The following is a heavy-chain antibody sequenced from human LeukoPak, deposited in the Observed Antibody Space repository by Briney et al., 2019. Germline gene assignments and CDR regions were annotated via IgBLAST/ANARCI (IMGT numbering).Heavy chain of an antibody. CDR1: SGSISSSSSY. CDR3: ARDLVGAADSYGMDV. CDR2: IYYSGSA. J-gene: IGHJ6*02. D-gene: IGHD6-13*01. Sequence: SETLSLTCTVSSGSISSSSSYWGWIRQPPGKGLEWIVSIYYSGSAYYNPSLKSRVSISVDTSKSQFSLKLSSVTAADTAVYYCARDLVGAADSYGMDVWGQGTTVTVSS. V-gene: IGHV4-39*02.